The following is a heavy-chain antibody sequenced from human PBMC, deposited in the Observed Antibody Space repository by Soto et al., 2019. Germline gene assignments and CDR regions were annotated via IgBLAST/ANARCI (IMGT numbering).Heavy chain of an antibody. CDR3: ARRCSTICWGYYYGMDV. Sequence: SETLSLTCTVSGGSISSSSYYWGWIRQPPGKGLEWIGSIYYSGSTYYNPSLKSRVTISVYTSKNQFSLKLSSVTAADTAVYYCARRCSTICWGYYYGMDVWGQGTTVT. CDR2: IYYSGST. D-gene: IGHD2-2*01. V-gene: IGHV4-39*01. J-gene: IGHJ6*02. CDR1: GGSISSSSYY.